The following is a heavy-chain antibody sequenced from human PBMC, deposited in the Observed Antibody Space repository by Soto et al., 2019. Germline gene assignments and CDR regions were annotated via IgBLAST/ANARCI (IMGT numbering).Heavy chain of an antibody. J-gene: IGHJ4*02. CDR2: IIPIFGTA. CDR3: ARDLNESSGLRGY. V-gene: IGHV1-69*13. Sequence: SVKVSCKASGGTFSSYAIGWVRQAPGQGLEWMGGIIPIFGTANYAQKFQGRVTITADESTSTAYMELSSLRSEDTAVYYCARDLNESSGLRGYWGQGTLVTVSS. D-gene: IGHD3-22*01. CDR1: GGTFSSYA.